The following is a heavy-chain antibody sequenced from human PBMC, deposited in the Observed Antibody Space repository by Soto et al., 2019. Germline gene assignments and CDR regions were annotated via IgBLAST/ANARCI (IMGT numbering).Heavy chain of an antibody. V-gene: IGHV1-2*02. J-gene: IGHJ4*02. CDR3: ARPPGYISDWYYFDL. CDR2: ISPKSGGT. CDR1: GYSFIDYF. D-gene: IGHD3-9*01. Sequence: QVQLVQSGAEVKKPGASVKVSCEASGYSFIDYFTHWVRQAPGQGFEWMGRISPKSGGTNYAQKFEGRVTLTGDTSLNTAYMELSSLKSDDTAVYYCARPPGYISDWYYFDLWGQGTRVTVSS.